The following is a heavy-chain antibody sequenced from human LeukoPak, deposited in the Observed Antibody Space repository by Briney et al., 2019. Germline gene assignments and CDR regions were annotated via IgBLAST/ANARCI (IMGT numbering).Heavy chain of an antibody. J-gene: IGHJ5*02. CDR2: INHSGST. CDR3: ARGLNRYSSSWYGRGDWFDP. Sequence: SETLSLTCAVYGGSFSGYYWSWIRQPPGKGLEWIGEINHSGSTNYNLSLKSRVTISVDTSKNQFSLKLSSVTAADTAVYYCARGLNRYSSSWYGRGDWFDPWGQGTLVTVSS. V-gene: IGHV4-34*01. D-gene: IGHD6-13*01. CDR1: GGSFSGYY.